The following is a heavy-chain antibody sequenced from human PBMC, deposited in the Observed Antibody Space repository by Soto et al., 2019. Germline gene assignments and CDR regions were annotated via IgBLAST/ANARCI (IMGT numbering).Heavy chain of an antibody. J-gene: IGHJ4*02. V-gene: IGHV1-3*01. Sequence: KFQGRVTITRDTSASTAYMELSSLRSEDTAVYYCARDPPMIVVTHGDDYWGQGTLVTVSS. CDR3: ARDPPMIVVTHGDDY. D-gene: IGHD3-22*01.